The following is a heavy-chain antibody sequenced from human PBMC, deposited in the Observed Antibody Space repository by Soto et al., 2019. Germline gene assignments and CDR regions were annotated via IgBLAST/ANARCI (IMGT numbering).Heavy chain of an antibody. J-gene: IGHJ6*01. D-gene: IGHD6-13*01. CDR3: AISYIAEAPYLLAV. Sequence: ASVKVSCKASGYTFTSYAMHWVRQAPRQRLEWMGWINAGNGNTKYSQKFQGRVTITRDTSASTAYMELSSLRSEDTAVYYCAISYIAEAPYLLAVSAQGSTDIVSS. CDR1: GYTFTSYA. CDR2: INAGNGNT. V-gene: IGHV1-3*01.